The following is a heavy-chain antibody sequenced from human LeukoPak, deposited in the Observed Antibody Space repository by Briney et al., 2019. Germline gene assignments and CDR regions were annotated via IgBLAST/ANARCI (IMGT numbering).Heavy chain of an antibody. V-gene: IGHV3-23*01. CDR1: GFTFSSYA. D-gene: IGHD3-9*01. CDR2: ISGSGGST. CDR3: AKDSDILTGYEFDY. Sequence: GGSLRLSCAASGFTFSSYAMSWVRQAPGKGLEWVSAISGSGGSTYYADSVKGRFTISRDNSKNTLYPQMNSLRAEDTAVYYCAKDSDILTGYEFDYWGQGTLVTVSS. J-gene: IGHJ4*02.